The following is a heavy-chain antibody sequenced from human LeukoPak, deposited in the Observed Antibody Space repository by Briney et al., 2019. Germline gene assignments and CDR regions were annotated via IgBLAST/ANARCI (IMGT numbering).Heavy chain of an antibody. CDR2: IYYSGST. D-gene: IGHD3-3*01. V-gene: IGHV4-59*12. Sequence: SETLSLTCTVPGGSISSYYWSWVRQPPGEGLEWIGYIYYSGSTNYNPSLKSRVTISVDTSKNQFSLKLSSVTAADTAVYYCARDARYYDFWSVPNWFDPWGQGTLVTVSS. CDR3: ARDARYYDFWSVPNWFDP. J-gene: IGHJ5*02. CDR1: GGSISSYY.